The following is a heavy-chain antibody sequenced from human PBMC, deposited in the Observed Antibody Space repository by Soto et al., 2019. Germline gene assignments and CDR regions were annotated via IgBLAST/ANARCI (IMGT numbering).Heavy chain of an antibody. CDR1: GFTVSSNY. CDR3: ARDLGYYYDSSGYVH. D-gene: IGHD3-22*01. CDR2: IYSGGST. J-gene: IGHJ1*01. V-gene: IGHV3-66*01. Sequence: EVQLVESGGGLVQPGGSLRLSCAASGFTVSSNYMSWVRQAPGKGLEWVSVIYSGGSTYYADSVKGRFTISRDNSKNTLYLQMNSLRDEDTAVYYCARDLGYYYDSSGYVHWGQGTLVTVSS.